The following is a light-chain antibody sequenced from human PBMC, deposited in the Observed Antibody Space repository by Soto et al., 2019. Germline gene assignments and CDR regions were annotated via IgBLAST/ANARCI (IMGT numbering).Light chain of an antibody. CDR1: QSVSSY. Sequence: EIVLTQSPATLSLSPGERATLSYRASQSVSSYLAWYQQTPGQAPRLLIYDASNRATGIPARFSGSGSGTDFTLTISSLEPEDFAVYYCQQRSNWPPITFGQGTRLEIK. CDR3: QQRSNWPPIT. V-gene: IGKV3-11*01. J-gene: IGKJ5*01. CDR2: DAS.